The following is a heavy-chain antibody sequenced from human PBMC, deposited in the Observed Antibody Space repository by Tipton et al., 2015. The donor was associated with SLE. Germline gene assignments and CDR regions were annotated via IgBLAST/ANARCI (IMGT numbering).Heavy chain of an antibody. V-gene: IGHV4-34*01. J-gene: IGHJ3*02. D-gene: IGHD3-22*01. CDR1: GGSFSGYH. CDR3: ARGVAYYYDSGAFDI. Sequence: LRLSCTIYGGSFSGYHWSWIRQPPGKGLEWIGEINYSGSTNYNPSLKSRVTISIGTSKNQFSLKLSSVTAADTAVYYCARGVAYYYDSGAFDIWGQGTMVTVSS. CDR2: INYSGST.